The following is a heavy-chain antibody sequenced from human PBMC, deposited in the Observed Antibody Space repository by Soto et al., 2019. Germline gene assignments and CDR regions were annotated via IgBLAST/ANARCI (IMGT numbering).Heavy chain of an antibody. CDR2: IGTAGDP. Sequence: EVQLVESGGGLVQPGGSLRLSCAASGFTFSSYDMHWVRQATGKGLEWVSAIGTAGDPYYPGSVKGRFTISRENAKNSLYLQMNSLRAGDTAVYYCARAEARFGENYYYYGMDVWGQGATVTVSS. J-gene: IGHJ6*02. CDR1: GFTFSSYD. D-gene: IGHD3-10*01. V-gene: IGHV3-13*05. CDR3: ARAEARFGENYYYYGMDV.